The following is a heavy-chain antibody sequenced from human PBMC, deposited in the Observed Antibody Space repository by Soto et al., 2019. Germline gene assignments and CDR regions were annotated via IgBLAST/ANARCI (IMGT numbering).Heavy chain of an antibody. V-gene: IGHV3-21*01. CDR2: ISSSSSYI. D-gene: IGHD6-6*01. J-gene: IGHJ4*02. Sequence: PGGSLRLSCAASGFTFSSYSMNWVRQAPGKGLEWVSSISSSSSYIYYADSVKGRFTISRDNAKNSLYLQMNSLRAEDTAVYYCARHSSSSPLFDYWGQGTLVTVSS. CDR3: ARHSSSSPLFDY. CDR1: GFTFSSYS.